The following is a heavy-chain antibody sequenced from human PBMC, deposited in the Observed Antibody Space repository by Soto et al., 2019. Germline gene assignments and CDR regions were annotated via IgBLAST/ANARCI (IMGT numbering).Heavy chain of an antibody. J-gene: IGHJ4*02. CDR2: IHPTGSDT. CDR3: AKDPNPLYCGRTPCSVSI. D-gene: IGHD2-2*01. Sequence: GGSLRLSCAASGFTFSNHPMTWVRQAPGKGLEWVSTIHPTGSDTYYTDSVKGRFSISRDNSRNTLYLQMNSLRAEDTAVYYCAKDPNPLYCGRTPCSVSIWGQGTPVTVSS. V-gene: IGHV3-23*05. CDR1: GFTFSNHP.